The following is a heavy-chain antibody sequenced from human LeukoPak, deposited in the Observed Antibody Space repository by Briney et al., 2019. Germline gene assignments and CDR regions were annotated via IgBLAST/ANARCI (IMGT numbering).Heavy chain of an antibody. D-gene: IGHD6-19*01. CDR1: GFTFDDYG. V-gene: IGHV3-20*04. Sequence: GGSLRLSCAASGFTFDDYGMSWVRQAPGKGLEWVSGINWNGGSTGYADSVKGRFTISRDNAKNSLYLQMNSLRAEDTALYYCAKEEGAVAPSLFDYWGQGTLVTVSS. J-gene: IGHJ4*02. CDR3: AKEEGAVAPSLFDY. CDR2: INWNGGST.